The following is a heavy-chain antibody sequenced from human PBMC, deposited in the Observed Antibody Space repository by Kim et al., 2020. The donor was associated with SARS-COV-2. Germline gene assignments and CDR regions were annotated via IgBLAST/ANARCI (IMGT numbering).Heavy chain of an antibody. Sequence: SYIYYAASVKGRFTISRDHAKNSLYLQMTSLRAEDTAVYYCARGRAGLHYWGQGTLVTVSS. J-gene: IGHJ4*02. CDR2: SYI. V-gene: IGHV3-21*01. CDR3: ARGRAGLHY.